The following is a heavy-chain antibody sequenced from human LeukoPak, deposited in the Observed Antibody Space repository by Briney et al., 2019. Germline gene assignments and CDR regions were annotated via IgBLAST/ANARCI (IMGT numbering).Heavy chain of an antibody. V-gene: IGHV1-2*02. D-gene: IGHD2-2*02. Sequence: ASVKVSCKASGYTFTGYYMHWVRQAPGQGLEWMGWINPNSGGTNYAQKFQGRVTMTRDTSISTAYMELRSLRSDDTAVYYCARVPIRYCSSTSCYTLDYWGQGTLVTVSS. CDR1: GYTFTGYY. J-gene: IGHJ4*02. CDR2: INPNSGGT. CDR3: ARVPIRYCSSTSCYTLDY.